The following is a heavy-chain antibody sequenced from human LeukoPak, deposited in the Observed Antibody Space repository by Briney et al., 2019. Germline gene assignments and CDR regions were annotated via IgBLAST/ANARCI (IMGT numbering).Heavy chain of an antibody. CDR3: AKWNGYGDY. V-gene: IGHV3-23*01. CDR2: LSNTGNI. Sequence: PGGSLRLSCAASGFTFSSYGMNWVRQAPGKGLEWLSYLSNTGNIHYAQSVKGRFTVSRDNSKNTMYLQMNGLRAEDTAIYYCAKWNGYGDYWGQGTLVTVSS. J-gene: IGHJ4*02. CDR1: GFTFSSYG. D-gene: IGHD3-3*01.